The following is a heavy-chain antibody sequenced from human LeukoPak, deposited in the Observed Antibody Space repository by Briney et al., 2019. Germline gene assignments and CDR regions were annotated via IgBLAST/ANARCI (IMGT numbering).Heavy chain of an antibody. Sequence: SETLSLTCTVSGGSISSSSYFWGWVRQPPGKGLEWIASIYYSGSTYYNPSLKSRVTISVDTSKNQFSLKLSSVTAADTAVYYCARDSGYSSDWYAPDRDYWGQGTLVTVSS. D-gene: IGHD6-19*01. CDR3: ARDSGYSSDWYAPDRDY. CDR2: IYYSGST. J-gene: IGHJ4*02. CDR1: GGSISSSSYF. V-gene: IGHV4-39*07.